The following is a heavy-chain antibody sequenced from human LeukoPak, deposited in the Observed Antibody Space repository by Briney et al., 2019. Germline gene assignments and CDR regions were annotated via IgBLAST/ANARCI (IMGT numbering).Heavy chain of an antibody. CDR2: ISYDGSNK. CDR1: GFTFSSYA. CDR3: ASLAEYCSGGSCWYYFDY. J-gene: IGHJ4*02. Sequence: PGGSLRLSCAASGFTFSSYAMHWVRQAPGKGLEWVAVISYDGSNKYYADSVKGRFTISRDNSKNSLYLQMNSLRAEDTAVYYCASLAEYCSGGSCWYYFDYWGQGTLVTVSS. D-gene: IGHD2-15*01. V-gene: IGHV3-30*04.